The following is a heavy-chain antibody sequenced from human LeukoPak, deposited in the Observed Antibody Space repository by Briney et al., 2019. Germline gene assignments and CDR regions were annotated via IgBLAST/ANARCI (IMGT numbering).Heavy chain of an antibody. V-gene: IGHV3-21*01. CDR1: GFTFSSYS. Sequence: PGGSLRLFSAASGFTFSSYSMNWVRQAPGKGLEWVSSISSSNSYIYYADSVKGRFTISRDNVKNSLYLQMNSLRAEDTAVYYCARVRVGWLPDYWGQGTLVTVSS. CDR2: ISSSNSYI. J-gene: IGHJ4*02. CDR3: ARVRVGWLPDY. D-gene: IGHD5-12*01.